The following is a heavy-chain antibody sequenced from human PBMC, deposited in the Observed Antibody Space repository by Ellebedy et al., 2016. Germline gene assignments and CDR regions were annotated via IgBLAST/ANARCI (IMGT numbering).Heavy chain of an antibody. D-gene: IGHD3-10*01. J-gene: IGHJ4*02. CDR3: ARVPYGSGSYRVDY. V-gene: IGHV3-21*01. Sequence: GGSLRLXXAASGFTFSSYWMSWVRQAPGKGLEWVSSISDSSSYIYYADSVKGRFTISRDNAKYSLYLQMSSLRAEDTAVYYCARVPYGSGSYRVDYWGQGTLVTVSS. CDR1: GFTFSSYW. CDR2: ISDSSSYI.